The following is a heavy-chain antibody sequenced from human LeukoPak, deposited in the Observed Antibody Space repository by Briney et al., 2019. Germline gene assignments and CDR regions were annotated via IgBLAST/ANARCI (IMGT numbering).Heavy chain of an antibody. D-gene: IGHD1-1*01. Sequence: SETLSLTCSVSGGSVSSGSYYWSWIRQPPGKGLEWIGYMYYSGTTNYSPSLKSRVTISVDTSKNQFSLKLNSVTAADTALYYCARWGGTGYDYWGQGTLVTVSS. CDR2: MYYSGTT. CDR1: GGSVSSGSYY. V-gene: IGHV4-61*01. J-gene: IGHJ4*02. CDR3: ARWGGTGYDY.